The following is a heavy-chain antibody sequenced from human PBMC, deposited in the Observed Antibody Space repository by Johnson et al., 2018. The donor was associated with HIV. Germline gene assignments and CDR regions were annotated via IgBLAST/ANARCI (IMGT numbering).Heavy chain of an antibody. Sequence: QMQLVESGGGVVQPGRSLRLSCAASGFTFSSYAMHWVRQAPGKGLEWVAVISYDGSNKYYADSVKVRFTISRDNSKNTLYLQMNSLRAEDTAVYYCARETGVRPLTYYYDSSGYYYDAFDIWGQGTMVTVSS. CDR2: ISYDGSNK. D-gene: IGHD3-22*01. CDR1: GFTFSSYA. V-gene: IGHV3-30*14. CDR3: ARETGVRPLTYYYDSSGYYYDAFDI. J-gene: IGHJ3*02.